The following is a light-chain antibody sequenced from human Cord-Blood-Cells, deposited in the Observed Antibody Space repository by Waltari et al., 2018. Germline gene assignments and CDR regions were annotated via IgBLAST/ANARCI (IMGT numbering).Light chain of an antibody. Sequence: QSALTQPASVSGSPGQSITISCTGTSSDVGGYHYVSWYQQHPGKAPKLMIYDVSNRPSGVSNRFSGSKSGKTASLTISGLQAEDEADYYYSSYTSSSTLVFGTGTKVTVL. CDR1: SSDVGGYHY. CDR3: SSYTSSSTLV. CDR2: DVS. V-gene: IGLV2-14*01. J-gene: IGLJ1*01.